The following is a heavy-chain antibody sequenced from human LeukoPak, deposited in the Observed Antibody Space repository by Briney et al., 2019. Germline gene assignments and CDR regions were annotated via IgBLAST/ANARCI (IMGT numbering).Heavy chain of an antibody. CDR3: ARDNPTMITPSEY. J-gene: IGHJ4*02. D-gene: IGHD3-16*01. V-gene: IGHV4-59*01. Sequence: PSETLSLTCTVSGVSMTTYYWSWIREAPGKGLEWIGNIHYGGRTNYNPSLKSRVTISVDTSKNQFSLKLRSVTAADTAVYYCARDNPTMITPSEYWGQGTLVTVSP. CDR1: GVSMTTYY. CDR2: IHYGGRT.